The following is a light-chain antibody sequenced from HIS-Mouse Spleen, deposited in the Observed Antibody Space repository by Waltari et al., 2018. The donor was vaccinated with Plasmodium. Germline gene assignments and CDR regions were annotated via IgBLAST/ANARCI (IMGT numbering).Light chain of an antibody. Sequence: EIVMTQSPATLSVSPGERATLSCRASQSVSSNLACYQQKPGQAPRLLIYCASTRATGIPARFSGSGSGTEFTLTISSMQSEDFAVYYCQQYNNWPRGTFGQGTKVEIK. J-gene: IGKJ1*01. CDR3: QQYNNWPRGT. CDR1: QSVSSN. V-gene: IGKV3-15*01. CDR2: CAS.